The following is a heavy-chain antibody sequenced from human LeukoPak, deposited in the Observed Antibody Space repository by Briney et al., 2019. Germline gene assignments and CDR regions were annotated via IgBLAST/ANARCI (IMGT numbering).Heavy chain of an antibody. CDR2: VTGSGGST. D-gene: IGHD6-13*01. V-gene: IGHV3-23*01. J-gene: IGHJ4*02. Sequence: PGGSLRLSRAASGFTFSSYAMSWVRQAPGKGLEWVSAVTGSGGSTYYADSVKGRFTISRDNSKNTLYLQMSSLRAEDTAVYYCAKDPVEQQLVRDFDYWGQGTLVTVSS. CDR3: AKDPVEQQLVRDFDY. CDR1: GFTFSSYA.